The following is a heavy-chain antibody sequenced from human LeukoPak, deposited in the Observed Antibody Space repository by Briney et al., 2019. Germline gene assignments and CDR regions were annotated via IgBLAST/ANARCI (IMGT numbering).Heavy chain of an antibody. D-gene: IGHD2-15*01. CDR2: IKQDGSEK. CDR3: AGLVVVAATDAFDI. CDR1: ALTFTTNW. J-gene: IGHJ3*02. Sequence: GGSLRLSCAASALTFTTNWMSWVRQAPGKGLQWGANIKQDGSEKYYVDSVKGRFTISRDNAKNSLYLQMNSLRAEDTAVYYCAGLVVVAATDAFDIWGQGTMVTVSS. V-gene: IGHV3-7*01.